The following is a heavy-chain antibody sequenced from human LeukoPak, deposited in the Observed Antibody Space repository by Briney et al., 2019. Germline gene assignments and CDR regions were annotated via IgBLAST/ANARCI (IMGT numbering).Heavy chain of an antibody. V-gene: IGHV1-3*01. CDR1: GYTFTNYA. J-gene: IGHJ6*02. CDR2: INPGNGDT. Sequence: ASVKVSCKGSGYTFTNYAVHWVRQAPGQRLEWLGWINPGNGDTKYSQNFQGRVTVTSDTSAATAYVELNSLTSEDRAVYYCARERWHCRVNCYSVYYYALDVWGQGTTVTVSS. CDR3: ARERWHCRVNCYSVYYYALDV. D-gene: IGHD2-15*01.